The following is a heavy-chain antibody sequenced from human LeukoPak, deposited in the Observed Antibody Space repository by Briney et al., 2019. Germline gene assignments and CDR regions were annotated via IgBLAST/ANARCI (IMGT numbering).Heavy chain of an antibody. Sequence: SETLSLTCTVSGGSISSGDYYWSWIRQPPGKGLEWIGYIYYSGSTYYDPSLKSRVTISVDTSKIHFSLKLSSVTAADTALYYCASSRRYYYGSSGYYAFDIWGQGTMVTVSS. CDR2: IYYSGST. V-gene: IGHV4-30-4*08. D-gene: IGHD3-22*01. J-gene: IGHJ3*02. CDR3: ASSRRYYYGSSGYYAFDI. CDR1: GGSISSGDYY.